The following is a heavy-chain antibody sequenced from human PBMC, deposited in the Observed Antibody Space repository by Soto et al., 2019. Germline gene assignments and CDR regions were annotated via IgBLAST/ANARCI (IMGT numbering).Heavy chain of an antibody. J-gene: IGHJ5*02. Sequence: NPSETLSLTCTVSGGSISSYYWRWIRQPPGKGLEWIVYIYYSGSTNYNPSLKSLVTISVDTSKTQFSLMLSFVPAADTAVYYCARSTVTTIRFDPWGQGTLVTV. CDR2: IYYSGST. D-gene: IGHD4-4*01. CDR1: GGSISSYY. CDR3: ARSTVTTIRFDP. V-gene: IGHV4-59*01.